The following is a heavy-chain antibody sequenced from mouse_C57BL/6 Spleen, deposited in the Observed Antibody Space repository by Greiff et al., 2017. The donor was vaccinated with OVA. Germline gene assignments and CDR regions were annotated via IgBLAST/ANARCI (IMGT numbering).Heavy chain of an antibody. CDR2: ISSGSSTI. J-gene: IGHJ3*01. D-gene: IGHD2-12*01. V-gene: IGHV5-17*01. CDR3: AKDYRSFRFSY. Sequence: EVKLVESGGGLVKPGGSLKLSCAASGFTFSDYGMHWVRQAPETGLEWVAYISSGSSTIYYADTVKGRFTISRDNAKNTLFLQMTSLRSEDTAMYYCAKDYRSFRFSYWGQGALVTVSA. CDR1: GFTFSDYG.